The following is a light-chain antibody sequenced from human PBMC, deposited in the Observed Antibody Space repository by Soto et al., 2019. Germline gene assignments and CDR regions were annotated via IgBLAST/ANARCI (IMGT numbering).Light chain of an antibody. CDR2: DVN. CDR1: SSDVGGYNY. V-gene: IGLV2-11*01. J-gene: IGLJ1*01. CDR3: CPYAGTYTYV. Sequence: QSVLTQPRSVSGSPGQSVTISCTGTSSDVGGYNYVSWYQQHPGKAPKLMIYDVNKRPSGVPDRFSGSKSGSTASLTISGLQSEDEADYFCCPYAGTYTYVFGTGTKVTVL.